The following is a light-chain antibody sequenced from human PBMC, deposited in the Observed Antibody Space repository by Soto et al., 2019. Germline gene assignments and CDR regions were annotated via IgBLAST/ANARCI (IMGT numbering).Light chain of an antibody. CDR3: APWDDSLNGWV. J-gene: IGLJ3*02. V-gene: IGLV1-47*01. CDR2: KND. CDR1: SSNIGNNY. Sequence: QAVVTQPPSASGTPGQRVTISCSGSSSNIGNNYVYWYQQFPGSAPKLLIYKNDQRPSGVPDRFSGSKSGTSASLAISGLRSEDEADYYCAPWDDSLNGWVFGGGTKLTVL.